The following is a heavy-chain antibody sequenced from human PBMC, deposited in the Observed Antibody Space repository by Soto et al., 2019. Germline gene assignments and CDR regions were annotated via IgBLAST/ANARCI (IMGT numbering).Heavy chain of an antibody. J-gene: IGHJ4*02. Sequence: LTCTVSGGSISSYYWSWIRQPPGKGPEWIGYIYYSGSTNYNPSLKSRVTISVDTSKNQFSLKLSSVTAADTAVYYCARDTVSQVVHIPLFDYLAQRTLVPVS. CDR3: ARDTVSQVVHIPLFDY. CDR1: GGSISSYY. V-gene: IGHV4-59*01. CDR2: IYYSGST. D-gene: IGHD6-13*01.